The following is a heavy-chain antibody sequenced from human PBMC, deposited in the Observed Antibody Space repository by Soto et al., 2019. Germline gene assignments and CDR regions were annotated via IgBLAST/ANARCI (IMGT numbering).Heavy chain of an antibody. J-gene: IGHJ6*02. CDR2: IYPGDSDT. Sequence: PGESLKISCKGSGYSFTSYWIGWVRQMPGKGLEWMGIIYPGDSDTRYSPSFQGQVTISADKSISTAYLQWSSLKASDTAMYYCARIPVRGVPLRFYYYYGMDVWGQGTTATVSS. CDR1: GYSFTSYW. D-gene: IGHD3-10*01. V-gene: IGHV5-51*01. CDR3: ARIPVRGVPLRFYYYYGMDV.